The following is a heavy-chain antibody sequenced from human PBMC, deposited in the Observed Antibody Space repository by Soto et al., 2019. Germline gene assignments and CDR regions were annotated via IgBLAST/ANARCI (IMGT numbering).Heavy chain of an antibody. CDR3: ARHVDIVVVTAINWFDP. V-gene: IGHV4-39*01. CDR2: IYYSGST. J-gene: IGHJ5*02. Sequence: SETLSLTCAVYGGSISSSSYYWGWIRQPPGKGLEWIGSIYYSGSTYYNPSLKSRVTISVDTSKNQFSLKLSSVTAADTAVYYCARHVDIVVVTAINWFDPWGQGTLVTVSS. D-gene: IGHD2-21*02. CDR1: GGSISSSSYY.